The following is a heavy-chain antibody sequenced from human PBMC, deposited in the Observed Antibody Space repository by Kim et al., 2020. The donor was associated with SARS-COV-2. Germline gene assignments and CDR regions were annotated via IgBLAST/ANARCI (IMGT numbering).Heavy chain of an antibody. Sequence: PSLKSRVPTSVDTSKNQFSLKQSSVTAADTAVYYCARELSHHTSGSYVSYWGQGTLVTVSS. D-gene: IGHD1-26*01. V-gene: IGHV4-31*02. CDR3: ARELSHHTSGSYVSY. J-gene: IGHJ4*02.